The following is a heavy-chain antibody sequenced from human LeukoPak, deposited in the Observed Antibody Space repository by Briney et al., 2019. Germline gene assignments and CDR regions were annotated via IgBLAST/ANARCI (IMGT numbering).Heavy chain of an antibody. CDR2: ISSSSSYI. V-gene: IGHV3-21*01. J-gene: IGHJ6*02. CDR3: ARGKQQQLESYYYYGMDV. Sequence: GGSLRLSCAASGFTFSSYAMNWVRQAPGKGLEWVSSISSSSSYIYHADSVKGRFTISRDNAKNSLYLQMNSLRAEDTAVYYCARGKQQQLESYYYYGMDVWGQGTTVTVSS. D-gene: IGHD6-13*01. CDR1: GFTFSSYA.